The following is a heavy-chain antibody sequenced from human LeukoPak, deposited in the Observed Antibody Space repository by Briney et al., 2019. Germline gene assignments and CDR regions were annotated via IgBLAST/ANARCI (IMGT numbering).Heavy chain of an antibody. V-gene: IGHV3-74*01. Sequence: GGSLRLSCETAGFTFSSYVMHWVRRTPGKGLVWVSRISHDGFISYADSVKGRFTISRDNSGNTAYLQMNSLRVEDTAVYFCARWGAGATIDYWGQGTLVTVSS. CDR2: ISHDGFI. CDR1: GFTFSSYV. D-gene: IGHD1-26*01. J-gene: IGHJ4*02. CDR3: ARWGAGATIDY.